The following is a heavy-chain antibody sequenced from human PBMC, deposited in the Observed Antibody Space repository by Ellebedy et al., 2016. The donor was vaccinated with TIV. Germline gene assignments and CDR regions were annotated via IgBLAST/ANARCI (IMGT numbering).Heavy chain of an antibody. CDR2: IVGSGA. V-gene: IGHV3-23*01. J-gene: IGHJ4*02. CDR1: GFTFSPYA. Sequence: GESLKISCAASGFTFSPYAMAWVRQAPGKGLEWVSGIVGSGAQKYADYVKGRLTITRDNSKRTVDLQLNSLRAEDTAVYFCAKDRTPGDGYWVFDNWGQGTLVSVSS. D-gene: IGHD5-18*01. CDR3: AKDRTPGDGYWVFDN.